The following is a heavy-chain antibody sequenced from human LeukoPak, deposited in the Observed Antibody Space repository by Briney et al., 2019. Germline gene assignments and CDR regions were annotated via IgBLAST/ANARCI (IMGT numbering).Heavy chain of an antibody. V-gene: IGHV1-2*02. Sequence: ASVKVSCKASGYTFTGYYMHWVRQAPGQGLELMGWINPNSGGANYAQKFQGRVTMTRDTSISTAYMELSRLRSDDTAVYYCARGARTTVVTYWYFDLWGRGTLVTVSS. D-gene: IGHD4-23*01. CDR3: ARGARTTVVTYWYFDL. CDR1: GYTFTGYY. CDR2: INPNSGGA. J-gene: IGHJ2*01.